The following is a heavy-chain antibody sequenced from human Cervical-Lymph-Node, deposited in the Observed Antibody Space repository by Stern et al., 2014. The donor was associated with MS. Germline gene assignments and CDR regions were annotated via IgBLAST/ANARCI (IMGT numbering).Heavy chain of an antibody. J-gene: IGHJ6*02. CDR1: GGTISSND. D-gene: IGHD1-26*01. CDR3: ARAWGASDFYGMDV. V-gene: IGHV1-69*01. CDR2: IIPILSTV. Sequence: VQLVQSGAEVKKPGSSVKVSCKASGGTISSNDISWVRQAPGQGLEWMGWIIPILSTVHYAQKFQGRVTITGDASTSTAYMELTSLRSEDTAVYYCARAWGASDFYGMDVWGQGTTVTVSS.